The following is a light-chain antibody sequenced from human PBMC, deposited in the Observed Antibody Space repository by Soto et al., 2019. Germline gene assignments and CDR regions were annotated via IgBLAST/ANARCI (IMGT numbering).Light chain of an antibody. CDR1: SSDVGGYNY. V-gene: IGLV2-11*01. CDR2: DVS. CDR3: CSYAGSYTLV. Sequence: QSALTQPRSVSGSPGQSVTISCTGTSSDVGGYNYVSWCQQHPGMAPKLMIYDVSKRPSGVPDRFSGSKSGNTASLTISGLQVEDEADYYCCSYAGSYTLVFGGGTQLTVL. J-gene: IGLJ2*01.